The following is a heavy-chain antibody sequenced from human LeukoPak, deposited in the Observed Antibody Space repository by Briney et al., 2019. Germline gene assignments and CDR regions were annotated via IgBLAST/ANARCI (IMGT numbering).Heavy chain of an antibody. CDR3: ARGRSSWYSDFDY. CDR2: ISSSSYI. CDR1: GFTFSSYS. V-gene: IGHV3-21*01. D-gene: IGHD6-13*01. J-gene: IGHJ4*02. Sequence: GGSLRLSCAASGFTFSSYSMNWVRQAPGKGLEWVSSISSSSYIYYADSVKGRFTISRDNAKNSLYLQMNSLRAEDTAVYYCARGRSSWYSDFDYWGQGTLVTVSS.